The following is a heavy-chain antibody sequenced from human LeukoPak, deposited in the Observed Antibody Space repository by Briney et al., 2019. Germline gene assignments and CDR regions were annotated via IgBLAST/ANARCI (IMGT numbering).Heavy chain of an antibody. CDR1: GGSISSSSYY. D-gene: IGHD3-22*01. V-gene: IGHV4-39*01. CDR2: IYYSGST. CDR3: ARQIVVVTPNYYYYYGMDV. J-gene: IGHJ6*02. Sequence: SETLSLTCTVSGGSISSSSYYCGWIRQPPGKGLEWIGSIYYSGSTYYNPSLKSRVTISVDTSKNQFSLKLSSVTAADTAVYYCARQIVVVTPNYYYYYGMDVWGQGTTVTVSS.